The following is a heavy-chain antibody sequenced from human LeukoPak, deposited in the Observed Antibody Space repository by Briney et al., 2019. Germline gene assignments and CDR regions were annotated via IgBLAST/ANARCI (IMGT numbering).Heavy chain of an antibody. CDR2: IYTSGST. CDR3: AREANPPGSFFDY. J-gene: IGHJ4*02. Sequence: SQTLSLTCTVSGGSISSGSYYWNWIRQPAGKGLEWIGRIYTSGSTNYNPSLKSRVTISVDTSKNQFSLKLSSVTAADTAAYYCAREANPPGSFFDYWGQGTLVTVSS. CDR1: GGSISSGSYY. V-gene: IGHV4-61*02. D-gene: IGHD6-6*01.